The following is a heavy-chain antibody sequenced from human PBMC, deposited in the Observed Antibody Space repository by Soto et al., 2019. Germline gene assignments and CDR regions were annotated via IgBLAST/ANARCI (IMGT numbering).Heavy chain of an antibody. D-gene: IGHD2-8*01. CDR2: VSANNGHT. Sequence: ASVKVSCKASGFTFSNYGLNWVRQAPGQGLEWMGWVSANNGHTNYAQNLQGRVSMTTDTSTSTAYMELRGLTFDDTAVYYCARDIESVTAKHFFYYCAMDVWGQGTTVTVSS. V-gene: IGHV1-18*01. CDR1: GFTFSNYG. CDR3: ARDIESVTAKHFFYYCAMDV. J-gene: IGHJ6*02.